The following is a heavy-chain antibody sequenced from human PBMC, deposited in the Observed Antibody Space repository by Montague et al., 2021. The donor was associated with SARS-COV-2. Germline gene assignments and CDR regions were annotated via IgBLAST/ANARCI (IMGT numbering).Heavy chain of an antibody. V-gene: IGHV4-39*01. J-gene: IGHJ5*02. CDR1: CDSISTSTFY. D-gene: IGHD1-1*01. CDR3: TRLALLVAGGIGCFDP. CDR2: ISYNGRT. Sequence: SETLSLTCSVSCDSISTSTFYWGWIRQSPGKGLEWIGTISYNGRTFYNPSLRSRLTMSVDPSENQFSLKLNSVTAADTAVYYCTRLALLVAGGIGCFDPWGQGTLVTVSS.